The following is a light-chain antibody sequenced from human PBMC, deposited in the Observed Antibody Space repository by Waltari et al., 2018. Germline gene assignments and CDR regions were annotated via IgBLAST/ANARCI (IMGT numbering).Light chain of an antibody. Sequence: EIVLTHSPGTLSLSPGERAPLSCRASQSVSSSYLAWYQQKPGQAPRLLISGASSSATVIADRFSGGGSGTDFTLTISRLEPEDVAVYYCQQYGSSPRGFTFGPGTKVDIK. J-gene: IGKJ3*01. V-gene: IGKV3-20*01. CDR2: GAS. CDR1: QSVSSSY. CDR3: QQYGSSPRGFT.